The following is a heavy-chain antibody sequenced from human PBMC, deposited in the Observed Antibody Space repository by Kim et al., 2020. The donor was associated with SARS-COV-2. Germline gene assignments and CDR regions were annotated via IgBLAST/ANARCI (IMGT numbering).Heavy chain of an antibody. Sequence: SVKVACKSSGETFSSYAISWLRQAPGQGLEWMGGVIPISGAADYPQKFQGRVTITADESTTTAYMQLDSLTSDDTAFYYCARDSTYSRGRFDHWGQGTLVTVSS. V-gene: IGHV1-69*13. CDR2: VIPISGAA. CDR3: ARDSTYSRGRFDH. D-gene: IGHD6-13*01. CDR1: GETFSSYA. J-gene: IGHJ4*02.